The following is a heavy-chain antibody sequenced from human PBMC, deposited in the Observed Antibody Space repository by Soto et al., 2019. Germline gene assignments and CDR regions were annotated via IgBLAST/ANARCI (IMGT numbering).Heavy chain of an antibody. CDR3: ARGGGDYYGSGSYGANWFDP. CDR1: GGSISSGGYS. J-gene: IGHJ5*02. V-gene: IGHV4-30-2*01. CDR2: IYHSGST. Sequence: QLQLQESGSGLVKPSQTLSLTCAVSGGSISSGGYSWSWIRQPPGKGLEWIGYIYHSGSTYYHPSLKSRVTISVDRSKNQFSLKLSSVTAADTAVYYCARGGGDYYGSGSYGANWFDPWGQGTLVTVSS. D-gene: IGHD3-10*01.